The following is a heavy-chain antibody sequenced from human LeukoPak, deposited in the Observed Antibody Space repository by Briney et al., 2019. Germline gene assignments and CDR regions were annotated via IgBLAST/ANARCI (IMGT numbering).Heavy chain of an antibody. D-gene: IGHD3-22*01. CDR2: ISAYNGNT. Sequence: SVKVSCKASGYTFTSYGISWVRQAPGQGLEWMGWISAYNGNTNYAQKLQGRVTMTTDTSTSTAYMELSRLRSDDTAVYYCARDRSYYDSSGYLQYWGQGTLVTVSS. V-gene: IGHV1-18*01. J-gene: IGHJ4*02. CDR1: GYTFTSYG. CDR3: ARDRSYYDSSGYLQY.